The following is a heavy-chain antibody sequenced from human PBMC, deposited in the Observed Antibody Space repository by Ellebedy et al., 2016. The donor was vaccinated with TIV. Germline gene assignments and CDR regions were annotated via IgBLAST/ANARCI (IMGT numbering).Heavy chain of an antibody. CDR3: ARVSVDVVIGYHYFYMDI. J-gene: IGHJ6*03. V-gene: IGHV1-18*01. Sequence: ASVKVSCXASGYTFTSFGLSWVRQAPGQGLEWMGWISAYNGDINYAQNFQGRVAMTTDTATSTVYVDLRSLISDDTAVYYCARVSVDVVIGYHYFYMDIWGKGTTVTVSS. D-gene: IGHD6-6*01. CDR2: ISAYNGDI. CDR1: GYTFTSFG.